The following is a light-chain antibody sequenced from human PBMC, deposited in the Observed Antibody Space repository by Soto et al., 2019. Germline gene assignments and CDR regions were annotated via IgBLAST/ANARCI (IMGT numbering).Light chain of an antibody. J-gene: IGLJ2*01. CDR2: EGS. CDR1: SSDVGTYNL. Sequence: QSALTQPASVSGSPGQSITISCTGTSSDVGTYNLVSWHQHHPGKAPKLIIYEGSKRPSGVSNRFSGSKSGNTASLTISGLQAEDDADYYCCSFAVGSTLVFGGGTKVTVL. V-gene: IGLV2-23*01. CDR3: CSFAVGSTLV.